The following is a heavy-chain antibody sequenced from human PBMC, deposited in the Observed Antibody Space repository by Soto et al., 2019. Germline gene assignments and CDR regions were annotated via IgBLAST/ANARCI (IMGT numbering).Heavy chain of an antibody. CDR2: ISSSSSYI. D-gene: IGHD5-18*01. CDR3: ARDHVQLWPQEDYYYYGMDV. CDR1: GFTFSSHS. J-gene: IGHJ6*02. Sequence: GGSLRLSXAASGFTFSSHSMNWVRPAPGKGLERLPSISSSSSYIYYADSVKGRFTISRDNAKNSLYLQMNSLRAEDTAVYYCARDHVQLWPQEDYYYYGMDVWGQGTTVTVSS. V-gene: IGHV3-21*01.